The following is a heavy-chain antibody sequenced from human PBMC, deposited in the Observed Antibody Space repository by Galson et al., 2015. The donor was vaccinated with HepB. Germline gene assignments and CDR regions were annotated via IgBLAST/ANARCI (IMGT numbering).Heavy chain of an antibody. Sequence: SLRLSCAASGFVFSDYYMSWLRQAPGKGLEWIAFISSSNSYTEYADSVKGRFRISRDNARSSMYLEMNSLRVEDTAVYYCVRAASINGYGMDVWGQGTTVIVSS. CDR1: GFVFSDYY. V-gene: IGHV3-11*06. D-gene: IGHD2-8*01. J-gene: IGHJ6*02. CDR2: ISSSNSYT. CDR3: VRAASINGYGMDV.